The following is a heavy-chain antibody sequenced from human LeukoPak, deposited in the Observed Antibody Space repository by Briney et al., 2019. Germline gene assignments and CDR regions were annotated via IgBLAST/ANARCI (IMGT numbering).Heavy chain of an antibody. Sequence: ASVKVSCKASGYTFTSYDINWVRQATEQGLEWMGWMNPNSGNTGYAQKFQGRVTMTRNTSISTAYMELSSLRSEDTAVYYCARGDPPLLWFGELFGGVDYWGQGTLVTVSS. J-gene: IGHJ4*02. CDR1: GYTFTSYD. D-gene: IGHD3-10*01. V-gene: IGHV1-8*01. CDR3: ARGDPPLLWFGELFGGVDY. CDR2: MNPNSGNT.